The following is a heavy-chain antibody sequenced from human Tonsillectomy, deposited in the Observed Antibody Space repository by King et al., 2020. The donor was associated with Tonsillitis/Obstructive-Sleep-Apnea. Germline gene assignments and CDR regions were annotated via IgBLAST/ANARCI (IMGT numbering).Heavy chain of an antibody. J-gene: IGHJ4*02. CDR3: ARGGASYDILTGLGSFDY. D-gene: IGHD3-9*01. V-gene: IGHV4-34*01. Sequence: VQLQQWGAGLLKPSETLSLTCAVYGGSFSGYYWSWLRQPPGKGLEWIGEINHSGSTNYNPSLKSRVTISVDTSKNQFSLKLSSVTAADTAVYYCARGGASYDILTGLGSFDYWGQGTLVTVSS. CDR2: INHSGST. CDR1: GGSFSGYY.